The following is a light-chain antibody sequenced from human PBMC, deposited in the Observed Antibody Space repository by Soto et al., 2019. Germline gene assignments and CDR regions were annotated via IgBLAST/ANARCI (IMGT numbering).Light chain of an antibody. V-gene: IGKV3-15*01. J-gene: IGKJ1*01. CDR1: ESVRNN. Sequence: ELLMTQSPDTLSVSPRERSTLLWMAVESVRNNLAWYQQKPGQAPRLLIYGVSTRATGVPARFSGSGSGTDFTLTINSLQSDDFGVYFCMQYNKWLLRTFGQGTKVDIK. CDR2: GVS. CDR3: MQYNKWLLRT.